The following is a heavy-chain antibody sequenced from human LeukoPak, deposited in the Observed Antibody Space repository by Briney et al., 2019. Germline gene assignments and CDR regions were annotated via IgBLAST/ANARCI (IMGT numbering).Heavy chain of an antibody. CDR1: GFTFSSYS. V-gene: IGHV3-48*02. J-gene: IGHJ3*02. CDR3: ARDRNGGQQKVAFDI. CDR2: ISSSSSTI. Sequence: GGSLRLSCAASGFTFSSYSMNWVRQAPGKGLEWVSYISSSSSTIYYADSVKGRFTISRDNAKNSLYLQMNSLRDEDTAVYYCARDRNGGQQKVAFDIWGQGTMVTVSS. D-gene: IGHD4-23*01.